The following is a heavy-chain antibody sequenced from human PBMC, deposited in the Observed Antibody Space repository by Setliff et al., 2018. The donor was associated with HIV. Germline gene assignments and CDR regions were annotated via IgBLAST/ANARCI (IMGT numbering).Heavy chain of an antibody. V-gene: IGHV1-18*01. CDR3: ARVPYRSAWFSGGHDAFDI. Sequence: GASVKVSCKASGYSFARYGLSWVRQAPGQGLEWMGWISGFNGNTKYAQSFQDRVAMTTETATSTAYMGMRSLRSDDTAVYFCARVPYRSAWFSGGHDAFDIWGQGTMVTVSS. J-gene: IGHJ3*02. CDR1: GYSFARYG. CDR2: ISGFNGNT. D-gene: IGHD6-19*01.